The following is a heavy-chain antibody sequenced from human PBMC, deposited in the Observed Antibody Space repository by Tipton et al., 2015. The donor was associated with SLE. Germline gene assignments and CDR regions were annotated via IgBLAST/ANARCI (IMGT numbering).Heavy chain of an antibody. V-gene: IGHV3-23*01. CDR2: ISGSGGST. Sequence: SLRLSCAASGFTFSSYAMSWVRQAPGKGLEWVSAISGSGGSTYYADSVKGRFTISRDNSKNTLYLQMSSLRAEDTAVYYCAPVAVAGTTVGFWGQGTLVTVSS. CDR1: GFTFSSYA. D-gene: IGHD6-19*01. CDR3: APVAVAGTTVGF. J-gene: IGHJ4*02.